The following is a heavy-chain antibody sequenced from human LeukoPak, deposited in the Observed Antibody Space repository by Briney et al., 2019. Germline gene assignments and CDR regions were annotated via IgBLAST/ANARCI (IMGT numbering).Heavy chain of an antibody. CDR2: IYYSGST. D-gene: IGHD3-22*01. CDR1: GGSISSYY. J-gene: IGHJ4*02. V-gene: IGHV4-59*01. Sequence: ASETLSLTCTVSGGSISSYYWSWIRQPPGKGLEWIGYIYYSGSTNYNPSLKSRVSISVDTSKNQFSLKLSSVTAADTAVYYCAGIDNSGYQYYFDYWGQGTLVTVSS. CDR3: AGIDNSGYQYYFDY.